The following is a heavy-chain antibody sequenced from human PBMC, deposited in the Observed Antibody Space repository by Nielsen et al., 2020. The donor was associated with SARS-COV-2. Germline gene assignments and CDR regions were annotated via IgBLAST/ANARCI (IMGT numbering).Heavy chain of an antibody. CDR2: ISWNSGSI. D-gene: IGHD1-26*01. CDR1: GFTFDDYG. Sequence: GGSLRLSCAASGFTFDDYGMSWVRQAPGKGLEWVSGISWNSGSIGYADSVKGRFTISRDNAKNSLYLQMNSLRAEDTAVYYCAKGRLEWELLAPFDYWGQGNLVTVSS. CDR3: AKGRLEWELLAPFDY. V-gene: IGHV3-20*04. J-gene: IGHJ4*02.